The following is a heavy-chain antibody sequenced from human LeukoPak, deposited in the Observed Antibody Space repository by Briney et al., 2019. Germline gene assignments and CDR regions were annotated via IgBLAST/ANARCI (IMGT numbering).Heavy chain of an antibody. J-gene: IGHJ4*02. CDR1: GFSFSVYE. CDR3: ARDGGELWPLDE. D-gene: IGHD3-10*01. CDR2: IKPDGGET. Sequence: GGSLRLSCAASGFSFSVYEIHWVRQSPGKGLDWVANIKPDGGETNYLDSVKGRFTISRDNARDSLFLEMNNLRVDDTAVYYCARDGGELWPLDEWGQGILVTVSS. V-gene: IGHV3-7*01.